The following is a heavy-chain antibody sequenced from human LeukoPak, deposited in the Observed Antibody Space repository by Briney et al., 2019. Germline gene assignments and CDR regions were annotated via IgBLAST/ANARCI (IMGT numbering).Heavy chain of an antibody. CDR2: INWNGGST. CDR1: GFTFDDYG. Sequence: GGSLRLSFAASGFTFDDYGMSWVRQAPGKGLEWVSGINWNGGSTGYADSVKGRFTISRDNAKNSLYLQMNSLRAEDTALYHCARVQTPRPLITMIVVAHTPNWFDPWGQGTLVTVSS. V-gene: IGHV3-20*02. J-gene: IGHJ5*02. D-gene: IGHD3-22*01. CDR3: ARVQTPRPLITMIVVAHTPNWFDP.